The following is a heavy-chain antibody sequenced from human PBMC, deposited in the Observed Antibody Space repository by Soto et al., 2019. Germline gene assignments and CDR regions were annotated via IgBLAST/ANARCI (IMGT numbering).Heavy chain of an antibody. CDR2: ISGDGSST. D-gene: IGHD3-9*01. J-gene: IGHJ4*02. Sequence: GGSLRLSCTVSGVTFSNYAMNWVRQAPGKGLEWVSAISGDGSSTYFADSGKGRFTISRDNSKNTLYLQMNSLRAEDTAVYYCAKDWEFDWPNYYFDYWGQGTLVTVSS. CDR3: AKDWEFDWPNYYFDY. V-gene: IGHV3-23*01. CDR1: GVTFSNYA.